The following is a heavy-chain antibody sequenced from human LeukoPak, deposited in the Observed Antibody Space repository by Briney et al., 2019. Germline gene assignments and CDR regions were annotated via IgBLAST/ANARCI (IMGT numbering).Heavy chain of an antibody. J-gene: IGHJ6*02. CDR1: GFTFSDSC. CDR3: ATYTHWVAGDV. CDR2: MNQDGSEK. V-gene: IGHV3-7*01. Sequence: GGSLRLSCAASGFTFSDSCMSWVRQAPGKGLEWVANMNQDGSEKDYVDSVKGRFTISRDNARNALYVQMGSLRAEDTAVYYCATYTHWVAGDVWGQGTTVTVSS. D-gene: IGHD3-16*01.